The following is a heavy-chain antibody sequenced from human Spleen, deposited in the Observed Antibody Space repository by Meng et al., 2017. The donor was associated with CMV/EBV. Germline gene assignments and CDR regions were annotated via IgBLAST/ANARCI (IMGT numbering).Heavy chain of an antibody. D-gene: IGHD3-22*01. V-gene: IGHV1-2*02. J-gene: IGHJ5*02. Sequence: ASVKVSCKASGYTFTGYYMHWVRQVPGQGLEWMGWMNPNNGGTNFAQKFQGRVTLTRDTSISTAYMELRSLRSDDTAVYYCARDFYESSGYSDDCFDPWGQGTLVTVSS. CDR2: MNPNNGGT. CDR3: ARDFYESSGYSDDCFDP. CDR1: GYTFTGYY.